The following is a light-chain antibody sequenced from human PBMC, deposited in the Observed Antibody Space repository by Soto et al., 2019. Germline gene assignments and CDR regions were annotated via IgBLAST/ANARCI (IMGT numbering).Light chain of an antibody. CDR1: HSLVYSDGNTY. CDR2: KVS. J-gene: IGKJ2*01. V-gene: IGKV2-30*01. CDR3: MQGTNWYP. Sequence: DVVLTQSPLSLPVTLGQPASISCRSSHSLVYSDGNTYLTWFQQRPGQSPRRLIYKVSNRDAGVPGRFSGSGSGTDFTLKISRVEAEYVGVYYCMQGTNWYPFGQGNKLEIK.